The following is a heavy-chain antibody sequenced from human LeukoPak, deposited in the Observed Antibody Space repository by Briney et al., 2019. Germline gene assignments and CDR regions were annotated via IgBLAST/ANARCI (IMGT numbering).Heavy chain of an antibody. D-gene: IGHD1-26*01. CDR2: IHYSGST. J-gene: IGHJ6*03. V-gene: IGHV4-31*03. Sequence: PSETLSLTCTVSGGSISRGGYYWSWIRQHPGKGLEWIGYIHYSGSTYYNPSLKSRVTISVDTSKNQFSLNLSTVTAADTAVYYCARVPMGASYYYYMDVWGKGTTVTVSS. CDR3: ARVPMGASYYYYMDV. CDR1: GGSISRGGYY.